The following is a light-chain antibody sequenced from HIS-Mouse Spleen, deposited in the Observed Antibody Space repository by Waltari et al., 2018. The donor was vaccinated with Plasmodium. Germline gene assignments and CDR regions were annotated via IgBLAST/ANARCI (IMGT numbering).Light chain of an antibody. Sequence: SYELTQPSSVSVSPGQTARTPCPGDVLAKKYARWFQQKPGQAPVLVIYKDSERPSGIPERFSGSSSGTTVTLTISGAQVEDEADYYCYSAADNNLVFGGGTKLTVL. CDR1: VLAKKY. CDR3: YSAADNNLV. V-gene: IGLV3-27*01. J-gene: IGLJ3*02. CDR2: KDS.